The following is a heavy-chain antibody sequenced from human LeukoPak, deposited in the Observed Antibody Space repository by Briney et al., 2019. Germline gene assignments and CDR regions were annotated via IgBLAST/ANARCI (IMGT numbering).Heavy chain of an antibody. CDR3: ARFSDSSGYYY. Sequence: GESLKISYKGSGYSFNTYWIGWVRQMPGKGLEWMGIIYPGDSDTRYSPSFQGQVTISADKSISTAYLQWSSLRASDTAMYYCARFSDSSGYYYWGQGTLVTVSS. V-gene: IGHV5-51*01. CDR2: IYPGDSDT. CDR1: GYSFNTYW. J-gene: IGHJ4*02. D-gene: IGHD3-22*01.